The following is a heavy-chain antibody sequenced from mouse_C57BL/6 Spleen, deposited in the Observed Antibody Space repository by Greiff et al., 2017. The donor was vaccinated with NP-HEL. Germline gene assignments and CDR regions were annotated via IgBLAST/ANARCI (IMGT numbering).Heavy chain of an antibody. CDR1: GYTFTSYW. CDR2: IDPNSGGT. V-gene: IGHV1-72*01. D-gene: IGHD1-1*01. J-gene: IGHJ2*01. Sequence: QVQLQQPGAELVKPGASVKLSCKASGYTFTSYWMHWVKQRPGRGLEWIGRIDPNSGGTKYNEKFKSKATLTVDKPSSTAYMQLSSLTSEDSAVDYCARWITTVVATESFDYWGKGTTLTVSS. CDR3: ARWITTVVATESFDY.